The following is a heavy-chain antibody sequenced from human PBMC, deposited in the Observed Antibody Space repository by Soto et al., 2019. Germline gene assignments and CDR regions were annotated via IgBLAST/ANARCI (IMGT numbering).Heavy chain of an antibody. Sequence: QVQLVQSGAEVKKPGASVKVSCKASGYTVTNYYMHWVRQAPGQGLEWMGIINPSGGSTSYAQKFRGRVTLTSDTYTNTVYMELSSLRFEDPAVYYCARDNEGIGSGSPFYSYCYGMDVWGQGTTVTVSS. CDR2: INPSGGST. CDR3: ARDNEGIGSGSPFYSYCYGMDV. J-gene: IGHJ6*02. CDR1: GYTVTNYY. D-gene: IGHD3-10*01. V-gene: IGHV1-46*01.